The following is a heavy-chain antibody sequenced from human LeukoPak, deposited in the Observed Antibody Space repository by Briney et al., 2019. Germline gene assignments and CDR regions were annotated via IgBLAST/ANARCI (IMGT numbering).Heavy chain of an antibody. Sequence: SETLSLTCAVSGGSISSGGYSWSWIRQPPGKAMEFIAYIYYTGNTYFNPSLKSRVTISVDTSKNQFSLMLRSVTAADTAVYYCARRYCSGGSCYSDRGAFDIWGQGTMVTVSS. D-gene: IGHD2-15*01. CDR1: GGSISSGGYS. CDR2: IYYTGNT. CDR3: ARRYCSGGSCYSDRGAFDI. V-gene: IGHV4-30-4*07. J-gene: IGHJ3*02.